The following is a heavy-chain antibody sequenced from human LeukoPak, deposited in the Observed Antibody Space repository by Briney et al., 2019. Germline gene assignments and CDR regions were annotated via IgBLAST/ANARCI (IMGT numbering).Heavy chain of an antibody. CDR3: ARDRKGSRDGYNRPFDY. CDR2: IYTSGST. V-gene: IGHV4-4*07. Sequence: SETLSLTCTVSGGSISSYYWSWIRQPAGKGLEWIGRIYTSGSTNYNPSLKSRVTMSVDTSKNQFSLKLSSVTAADTAVYYCARDRKGSRDGYNRPFDYWGQGTLVTVSS. J-gene: IGHJ4*02. D-gene: IGHD2-2*01. CDR1: GGSISSYY.